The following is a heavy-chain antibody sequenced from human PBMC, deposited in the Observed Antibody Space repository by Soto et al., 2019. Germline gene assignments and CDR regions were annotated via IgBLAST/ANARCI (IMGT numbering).Heavy chain of an antibody. Sequence: TLSLTCTVSGGSISSYYWSWIRQPPGKGLEWIGYIYYSGSTNYNPSLKSRVTISVDTSKNQFSLKLSSVTAADTAVYYCARGGIAAAGAGGGRTDWFDPWGQGTLVTVSS. CDR1: GGSISSYY. CDR2: IYYSGST. J-gene: IGHJ5*02. D-gene: IGHD6-13*01. V-gene: IGHV4-59*01. CDR3: ARGGIAAAGAGGGRTDWFDP.